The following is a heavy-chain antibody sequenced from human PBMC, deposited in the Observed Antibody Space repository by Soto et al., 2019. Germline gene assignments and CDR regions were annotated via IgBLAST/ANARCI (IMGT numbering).Heavy chain of an antibody. CDR1: GGTFGTYA. D-gene: IGHD5-18*01. CDR3: ASGIQLWLRRINNGYSG. CDR2: IIPMFGTA. V-gene: IGHV1-69*12. Sequence: QVQLVQSGAEVKKPESSVKVSCKAPGGTFGTYAISWVRQAPGQGLEWMGGIIPMFGTANYAQRFQDRVTITADESTNTVYMELSSPRSEHTAVYFCASGIQLWLRRINNGYSGWGQGTLVTVSS. J-gene: IGHJ4*02.